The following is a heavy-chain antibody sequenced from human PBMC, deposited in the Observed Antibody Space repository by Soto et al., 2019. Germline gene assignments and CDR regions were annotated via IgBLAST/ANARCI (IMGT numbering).Heavy chain of an antibody. D-gene: IGHD5-12*01. V-gene: IGHV3-48*01. CDR2: ISSSSSTI. CDR1: GFTFSSYS. J-gene: IGHJ6*03. Sequence: PGGSLRLSCAASGFTFSSYSMNWIRQAPGKGLEWVSYISSSSSTIYYADSVKGRFTISRDNAKNSLYLQMNSLRAEDTAVYYCARPGYSGYDFDYYYMDVWGKGTTVTVSS. CDR3: ARPGYSGYDFDYYYMDV.